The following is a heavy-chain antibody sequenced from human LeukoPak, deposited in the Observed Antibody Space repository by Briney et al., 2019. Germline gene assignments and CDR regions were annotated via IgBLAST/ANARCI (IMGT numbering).Heavy chain of an antibody. CDR3: AKDSGSGSYYLSGYYYYGMDA. CDR1: GFTFSSYA. Sequence: GGSLRLSCAASGFTFSSYAMSWVRQAPGKGLEWVSAISGSGGSTYYADSVKSRFTISRDNSKNTLYLQMNSLRAEDTAVYYCAKDSGSGSYYLSGYYYYGMDAWGQGTTVTVSS. D-gene: IGHD3-10*01. V-gene: IGHV3-23*01. J-gene: IGHJ6*02. CDR2: ISGSGGST.